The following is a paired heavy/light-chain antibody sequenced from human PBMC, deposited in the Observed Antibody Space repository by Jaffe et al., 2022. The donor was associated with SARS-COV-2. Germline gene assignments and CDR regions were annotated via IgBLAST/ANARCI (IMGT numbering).Heavy chain of an antibody. Sequence: QVQLVQSGAEVKKPGASVKVSCKASGYTFTSYNMYWVRQAPGQGLEWMGIINPSGGSTNYAQKFQGRVTMTRDRSTSTVYMELSSLRSEDTAFYYCARDSVDHYWGQGTLVTVSS. V-gene: IGHV1-46*01. CDR1: GYTFTSYN. CDR2: INPSGGST. CDR3: ARDSVDHY. J-gene: IGHJ4*02. D-gene: IGHD3-9*01.
Light chain of an antibody. J-gene: IGLJ3*02. V-gene: IGLV7-46*01. CDR1: TGAVTSGHY. CDR3: LLSYSGARV. Sequence: QAVVTQEPSLTVSPGGTVTLTCGSSTGAVTSGHYPYWFQQKPGQAPRTLIYDTSNKHSWTPARFSGSVLGGKAALTLSGAQPEDEAEYYCLLSYSGARVFGGGTKLTVL. CDR2: DTS.